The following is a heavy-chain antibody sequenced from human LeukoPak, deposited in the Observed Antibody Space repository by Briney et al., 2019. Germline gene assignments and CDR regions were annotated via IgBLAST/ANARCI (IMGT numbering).Heavy chain of an antibody. J-gene: IGHJ4*02. CDR3: ARSRPRKYCSGGSCYSNYFDY. CDR1: GFTFSSYA. CDR2: ISYDGSNK. Sequence: RALRLSCAASGFTFSSYAMHWFRQAPGKGLKWVAVISYDGSNKYYADSVKGRFTISRDNSKNTLYLQMNSLRAEDTAVYYCARSRPRKYCSGGSCYSNYFDYWGQGTLVTVSS. V-gene: IGHV3-30*04. D-gene: IGHD2-15*01.